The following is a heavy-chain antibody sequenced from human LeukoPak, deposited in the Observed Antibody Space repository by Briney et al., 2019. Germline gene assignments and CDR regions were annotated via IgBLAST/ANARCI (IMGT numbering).Heavy chain of an antibody. CDR1: RFTFDDCA. CDR3: AKAKGSLLWFGELSLDY. V-gene: IGHV3-9*03. CDR2: ISWNSGSI. Sequence: GGSLRLSCAASRFTFDDCAMHWVRQAPGKGREGVKGISWNSGSIGYADSVKGRFTIYRDNAKNSLYLQMNSLRAEDMALYYCAKAKGSLLWFGELSLDYWGQGTLVTVSS. J-gene: IGHJ4*02. D-gene: IGHD3-10*01.